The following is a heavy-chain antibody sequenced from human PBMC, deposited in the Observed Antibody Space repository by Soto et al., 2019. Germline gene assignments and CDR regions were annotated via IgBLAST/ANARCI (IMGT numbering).Heavy chain of an antibody. D-gene: IGHD2-15*01. Sequence: SETLSLTCTVSGGSISSYYWSWIRQAPGKGLEWIAYASYNGNTMYNPSLKSRVSISLDTPRNQVSLRLNSVTPADTAVYYCARDEVRYCSGGTCLASDIWGQGTMVTVSS. V-gene: IGHV4-59*01. CDR2: ASYNGNT. J-gene: IGHJ3*02. CDR1: GGSISSYY. CDR3: ARDEVRYCSGGTCLASDI.